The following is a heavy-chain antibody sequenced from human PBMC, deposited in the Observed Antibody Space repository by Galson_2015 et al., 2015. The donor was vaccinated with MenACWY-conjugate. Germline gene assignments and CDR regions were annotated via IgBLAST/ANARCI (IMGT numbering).Heavy chain of an antibody. D-gene: IGHD3-10*01. CDR2: ISDSSRNI. V-gene: IGHV3-21*05. CDR3: AKVGGSGTYANPFEY. Sequence: SLRLSCAASGFTFSSYSMNWVRQAPGKGLEWVSYISDSSRNINYADSVKGRFTISRDNAKNSVYLQMNSLRAEDTAVYYCAKVGGSGTYANPFEYWGQGTLVTVSS. CDR1: GFTFSSYS. J-gene: IGHJ4*02.